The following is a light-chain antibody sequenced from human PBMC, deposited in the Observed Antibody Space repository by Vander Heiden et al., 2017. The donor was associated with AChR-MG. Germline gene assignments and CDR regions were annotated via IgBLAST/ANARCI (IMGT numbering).Light chain of an antibody. CDR2: GAS. CDR1: QSVSSN. CDR3: QQYNNWPPELT. Sequence: ELVMTQSPATLSVSPGERATLSCRASQSVSSNLAWYQQKPGQAPRLLIYGASTRATGIRARFSGSGSGTEFTLTISSLQSEDFAVYYCQQYNNWPPELTFGGGTKVEIK. V-gene: IGKV3-15*01. J-gene: IGKJ4*01.